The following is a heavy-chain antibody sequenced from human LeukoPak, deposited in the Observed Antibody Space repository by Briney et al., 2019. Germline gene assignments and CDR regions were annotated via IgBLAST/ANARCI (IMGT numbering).Heavy chain of an antibody. Sequence: ASVKVSCKASGYTFTSYGINWVRQATGQGLEWMGWMNPNSGNTGYAQKFQGRVTMTRNTSISTAYMELSSLGSEDTAVYYCARDDYYGSGSYLSWGQGTLVTVSS. J-gene: IGHJ4*02. CDR1: GYTFTSYG. V-gene: IGHV1-8*01. CDR2: MNPNSGNT. D-gene: IGHD3-10*01. CDR3: ARDDYYGSGSYLS.